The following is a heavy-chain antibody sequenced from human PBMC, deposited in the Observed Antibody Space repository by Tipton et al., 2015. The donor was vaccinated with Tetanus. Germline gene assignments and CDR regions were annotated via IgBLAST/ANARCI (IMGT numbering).Heavy chain of an antibody. D-gene: IGHD3-3*01. CDR3: ARAKFDFSRKGPFDS. CDR2: ISSSGTT. J-gene: IGHJ4*02. Sequence: GLVKPSETLSLTCSVSGGSLRSGDHYWSWIRQPPGKGLEWLAFISSSGTTNSNYSLKSRITMSRDTSKNQFSLKLASVTAADTAVYFCARAKFDFSRKGPFDSWGQGILVTVFS. V-gene: IGHV4-61*08. CDR1: GGSLRSGDHY.